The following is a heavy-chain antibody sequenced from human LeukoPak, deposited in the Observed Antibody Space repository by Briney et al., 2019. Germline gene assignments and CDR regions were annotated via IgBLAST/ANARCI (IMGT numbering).Heavy chain of an antibody. CDR1: GGSISSYY. D-gene: IGHD3-10*01. J-gene: IGHJ5*01. CDR2: IYYSGST. Sequence: SERGSLTCTVSGGSISSYYWSWIRQPPGKGLEWIGYIYYSGSTNYNPSLKSRVTISVDTSKNQFSLKLSSVTVADTAVYYCARVAVLSYYYGSGSYSGDWFDPWGQGTMVTVSS. V-gene: IGHV4-59*01. CDR3: ARVAVLSYYYGSGSYSGDWFDP.